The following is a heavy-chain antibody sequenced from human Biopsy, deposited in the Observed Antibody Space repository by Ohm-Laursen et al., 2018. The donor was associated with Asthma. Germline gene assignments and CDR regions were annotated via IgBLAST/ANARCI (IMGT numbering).Heavy chain of an antibody. CDR3: ARGYSGSDRIVYYYSGLEV. V-gene: IGHV1-69*01. Sequence: ESSVKVSCNPSGDSFSNYAISWVRQAPGQGLEWMGGLIPVLGTPDHAQMFEGRVTITADESTSTAYMELSSLSSEDTAVYYCARGYSGSDRIVYYYSGLEVWGQGTTVTVSS. D-gene: IGHD5-12*01. CDR1: GDSFSNYA. J-gene: IGHJ6*02. CDR2: LIPVLGTP.